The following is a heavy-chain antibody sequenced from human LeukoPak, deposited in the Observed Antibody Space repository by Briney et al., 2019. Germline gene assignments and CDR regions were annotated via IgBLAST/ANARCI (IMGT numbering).Heavy chain of an antibody. D-gene: IGHD6-13*01. CDR2: ISFDGSNK. CDR3: AKSRYSSSWYIDY. V-gene: IGHV3-30*18. J-gene: IGHJ4*02. Sequence: GGSLRLSCAASGFTFSSYGMHWVRQAPGKGLEWVAVISFDGSNKYYADSVKGRFTISRDNSKNTLYPQMNSLRAEDTAVYYCAKSRYSSSWYIDYWGQGTLVTVSS. CDR1: GFTFSSYG.